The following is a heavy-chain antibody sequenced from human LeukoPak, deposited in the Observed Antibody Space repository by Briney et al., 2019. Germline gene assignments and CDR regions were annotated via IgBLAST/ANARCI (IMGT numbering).Heavy chain of an antibody. CDR2: IYSGGST. CDR1: GFTVSSSY. D-gene: IGHD6-6*01. V-gene: IGHV3-53*01. J-gene: IGHJ4*02. Sequence: AGGSLRLSCAASGFTVSSSYMSWVRQAPGKGLEWVSVIYSGGSTYYADSVKGRFTISRDNSKNTLYLQMNSLRAEDTAVYYCARGEYSSAGPFGYWGQGTLVTVSS. CDR3: ARGEYSSAGPFGY.